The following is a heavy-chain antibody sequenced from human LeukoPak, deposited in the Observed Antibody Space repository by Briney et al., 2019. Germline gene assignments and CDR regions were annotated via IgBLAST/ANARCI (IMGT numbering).Heavy chain of an antibody. D-gene: IGHD3-22*01. CDR1: GGTFISYN. J-gene: IGHJ4*02. V-gene: IGHV1-69*10. CDR2: IIPILGIA. Sequence: GASVKVSCKASGGTFISYNISWVRQAAGKGVEWMGGIIPILGIAKYAQKFQGRVTITADKSTSTAYMELTSLRSEDTAVYYCARSYYYDSSGYYYSDFYWGQGTLVTVSS. CDR3: ARSYYYDSSGYYYSDFY.